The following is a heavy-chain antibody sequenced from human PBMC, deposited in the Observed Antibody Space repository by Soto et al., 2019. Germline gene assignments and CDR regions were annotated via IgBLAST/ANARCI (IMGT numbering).Heavy chain of an antibody. V-gene: IGHV3-23*04. J-gene: IGHJ2*01. CDR1: GFNFNSFA. Sequence: EAQLVESGGGLVQPGGSLRLSCAASGFNFNSFAMSWVRQAPGKGLEWVSGVSPSGTSTYYAGSLKGRLTISRDNSKVTVYLQMDFLRVDDTAIYFCARTPGITSKGYFDLWGRGTLVSVSS. CDR3: ARTPGITSKGYFDL. CDR2: VSPSGTST. D-gene: IGHD1-7*01.